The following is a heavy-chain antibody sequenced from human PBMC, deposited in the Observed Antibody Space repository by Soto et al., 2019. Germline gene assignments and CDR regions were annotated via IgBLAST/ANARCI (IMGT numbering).Heavy chain of an antibody. CDR1: GGSISSDDHY. CDR2: IYYTGTT. Sequence: SETLSLTCSVSGGSISSDDHYWTWIRQPPGKGLEWIGSIYYTGTTNYNPSLKSRITGSIDTSKNQFSLNLTSVTAAATALYSPDSQSRGGYCFVPWGQGTLVTVSS. CDR3: DSQSRGGYCFVP. V-gene: IGHV4-30-4*01. D-gene: IGHD6-19*01. J-gene: IGHJ5*02.